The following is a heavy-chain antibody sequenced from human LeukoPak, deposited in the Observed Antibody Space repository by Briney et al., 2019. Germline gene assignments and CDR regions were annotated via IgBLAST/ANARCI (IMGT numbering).Heavy chain of an antibody. V-gene: IGHV4-31*03. Sequence: SQTLSLTCTVSGGSISSGGYYWSWIRQHPGKGLEWIGYIYYSGSTYYNPSLKSRVTKSVDTSKNQFSLKLSSVTAADTAVYYCARLRLVRGVISQKYWFDPWGQGTLVTVSS. D-gene: IGHD3-10*01. CDR1: GGSISSGGYY. J-gene: IGHJ5*02. CDR2: IYYSGST. CDR3: ARLRLVRGVISQKYWFDP.